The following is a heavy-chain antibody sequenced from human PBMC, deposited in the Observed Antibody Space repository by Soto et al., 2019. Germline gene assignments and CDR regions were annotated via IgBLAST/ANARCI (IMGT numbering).Heavy chain of an antibody. D-gene: IGHD3-22*01. CDR2: IIPIFGTA. CDR1: GRTFSSYA. CDR3: ASTQYYYDSSGYYRRYAFDI. Sequence: QVQLVQSGAEVKKPGSSVKVSCKASGRTFSSYAISWVRQAPGQGLEWMGGIIPIFGTANYAQKFQGRVTITADESTSTAYMELSSLRSEDTAVYYCASTQYYYDSSGYYRRYAFDIWGQGTMVTVSS. V-gene: IGHV1-69*12. J-gene: IGHJ3*02.